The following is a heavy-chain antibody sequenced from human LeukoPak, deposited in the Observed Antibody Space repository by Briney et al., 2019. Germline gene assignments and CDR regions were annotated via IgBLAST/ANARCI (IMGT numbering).Heavy chain of an antibody. J-gene: IGHJ4*02. Sequence: GGSLRLSCAASGFTFSSYSMNWVRQAPGKGLEWVSSISSSSSYIYYADSVKGRFTISRDNAKNSLYLQMNSLRAGDTAVYYCARDHSLADIRYFDWLLVDWGQGTLVTVSS. V-gene: IGHV3-21*01. CDR1: GFTFSSYS. CDR3: ARDHSLADIRYFDWLLVD. CDR2: ISSSSSYI. D-gene: IGHD3-9*01.